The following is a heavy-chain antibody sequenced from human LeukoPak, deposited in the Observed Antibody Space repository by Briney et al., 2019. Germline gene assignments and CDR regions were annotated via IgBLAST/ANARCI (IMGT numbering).Heavy chain of an antibody. V-gene: IGHV6-1*01. CDR3: ARGGQGDGYSADEAFDF. CDR2: TYYRSKWYN. Sequence: SKTLLLTCVISGDSVASNSTACNWIRQSPSRGLEWLGRTYYRSKWYNDYALSMKSRITINPDTSKNQFSLQLNSVTPEDTAVYYCARGGQGDGYSADEAFDFWGQGTMVTVS. J-gene: IGHJ3*01. CDR1: GDSVASNSTA. D-gene: IGHD5-24*01.